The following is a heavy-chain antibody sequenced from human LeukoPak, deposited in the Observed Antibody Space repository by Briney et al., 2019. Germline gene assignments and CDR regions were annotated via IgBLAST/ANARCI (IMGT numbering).Heavy chain of an antibody. V-gene: IGHV1-46*01. CDR3: ARAFLVSDYYDSSGYDAFDI. Sequence: GASVKVSCKASGYTFTSYYMHWVRQAPGQGPEWMGIINPRGGSTDYAQKFQGRVTITRNTSISTAYMELSSLRSEDTAVYYCARAFLVSDYYDSSGYDAFDIWGQETMVTVSS. D-gene: IGHD3-22*01. J-gene: IGHJ3*02. CDR1: GYTFTSYY. CDR2: INPRGGST.